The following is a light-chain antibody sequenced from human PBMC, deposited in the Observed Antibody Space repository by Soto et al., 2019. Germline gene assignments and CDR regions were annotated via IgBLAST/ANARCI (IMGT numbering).Light chain of an antibody. CDR1: SSDVGNYNY. V-gene: IGLV2-14*01. J-gene: IGLJ1*01. Sequence: QSVLTQPASVSGSPGQSITISCTGTSSDVGNYNYVSWYQQHPGKAPKLMINDVSNRPSGVSNRFSGSKSGNTASLTISGLQAEDEADYYCSSYTSSSTYVFGTGTKLTVL. CDR2: DVS. CDR3: SSYTSSSTYV.